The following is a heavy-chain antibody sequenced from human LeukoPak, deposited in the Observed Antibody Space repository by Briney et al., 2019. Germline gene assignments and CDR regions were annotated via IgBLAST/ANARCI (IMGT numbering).Heavy chain of an antibody. CDR1: GFTFSSYW. D-gene: IGHD3-10*01. V-gene: IGHV3-7*04. J-gene: IGHJ4*02. CDR2: IKQDGSEK. Sequence: GGSLRLSCAASGFTFSSYWMSWVRQAPGKGLEWVANIKQDGSEKFYVDSVKGRFTISRDNAKNSLYLQMNSLRAEDTAVYYCARSGCLSTPFDYGGRGTLVPVPS. CDR3: ARSGCLSTPFDY.